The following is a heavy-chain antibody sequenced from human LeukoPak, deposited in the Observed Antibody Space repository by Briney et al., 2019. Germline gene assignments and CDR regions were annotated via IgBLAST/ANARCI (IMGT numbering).Heavy chain of an antibody. CDR2: INHSGST. CDR3: ARAVGITMVRGVIPLDY. Sequence: SETLSLTCAVYGGSFSGYYWSWIRQPPGKGLEWIGEINHSGSTNYNPSLKSRVTISVDTSKNQFSLKLSSVTAADTAVYYCARAVGITMVRGVIPLDYWGQGTLVTVSS. J-gene: IGHJ4*02. CDR1: GGSFSGYY. V-gene: IGHV4-34*01. D-gene: IGHD3-10*01.